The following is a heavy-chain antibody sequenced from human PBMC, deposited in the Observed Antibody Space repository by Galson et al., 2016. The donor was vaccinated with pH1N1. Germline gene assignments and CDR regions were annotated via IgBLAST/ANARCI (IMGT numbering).Heavy chain of an antibody. CDR3: ARESLEWLIISGHRVELNWFDS. CDR2: VSGTGTT. D-gene: IGHD3-3*01. V-gene: IGHV4-61*02. Sequence: TLSLTCTVSGGSISSDSDYWTWIRQPAGKGLEWIGRVSGTGTTNCNPSLTSRVTISIDTSKNQFSLKMASVTAADTAVYFCARESLEWLIISGHRVELNWFDSWGQGTLVTVSS. J-gene: IGHJ5*01. CDR1: GGSISSDSDY.